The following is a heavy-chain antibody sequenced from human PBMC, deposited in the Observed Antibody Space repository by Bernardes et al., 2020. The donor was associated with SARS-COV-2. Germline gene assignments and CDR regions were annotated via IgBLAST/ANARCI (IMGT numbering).Heavy chain of an antibody. CDR2: ISYDGSNQ. J-gene: IGHJ6*02. Sequence: RGSLRLSCAASGFTFSSYAMHWVRQAPGTGLEWVAVISYDGSNQYYADSVKGRFTISRDNSKNTLYLQMNSLRAEDTAVYYCARELTPIYGMDVWGQGTTVTVSS. CDR3: ARELTPIYGMDV. V-gene: IGHV3-30-3*01. D-gene: IGHD2-2*02. CDR1: GFTFSSYA.